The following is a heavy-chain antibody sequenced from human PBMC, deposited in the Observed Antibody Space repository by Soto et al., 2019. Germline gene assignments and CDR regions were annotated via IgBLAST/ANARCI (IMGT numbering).Heavy chain of an antibody. J-gene: IGHJ4*02. CDR1: GGSISSGGYS. CDR2: IYHSEST. Sequence: QLQLQESGSGLVKPSQTLSLTCAVSGGSISSGGYSWSWIRQPPGMGLEWIGYIYHSESTYYNPSLKSRVTISVDRSKNQFSLKLSSVTAADTAVYYCARVGSGYAFDYWGQGTLVTVSS. CDR3: ARVGSGYAFDY. D-gene: IGHD5-12*01. V-gene: IGHV4-30-2*01.